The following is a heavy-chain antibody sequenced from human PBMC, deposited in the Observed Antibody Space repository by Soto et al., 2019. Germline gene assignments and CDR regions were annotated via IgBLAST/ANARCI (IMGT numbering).Heavy chain of an antibody. J-gene: IGHJ4*02. Sequence: QVQLQESGPGLVKPSQTLSLPCTVSAGSNTSDEYYWNWIRYRPGKGLEWIGFIHHTGSTFYNPSLASRASISIDTSESQFSLNLASVTVADTAVYYCARRPTGSGSSFFDYWGPGTLVTVSS. CDR2: IHHTGST. V-gene: IGHV4-31*03. CDR1: AGSNTSDEYY. D-gene: IGHD3-10*01. CDR3: ARRPTGSGSSFFDY.